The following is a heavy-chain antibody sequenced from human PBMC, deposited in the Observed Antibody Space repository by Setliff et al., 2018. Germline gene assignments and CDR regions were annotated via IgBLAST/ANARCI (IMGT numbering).Heavy chain of an antibody. V-gene: IGHV1-2*02. J-gene: IGHJ4*02. CDR1: GYPFVGYF. D-gene: IGHD3-16*01. CDR2: INPKSGGT. Sequence: ASVKVSCKTSGYPFVGYFIYWMRQAPGQGLEWMGWINPKSGGTKYAVKFQGRVTMTRDTSINTIYMELSSLTSDDTAIYYCAKQGDLAFDYWGQGTQVTGSS. CDR3: AKQGDLAFDY.